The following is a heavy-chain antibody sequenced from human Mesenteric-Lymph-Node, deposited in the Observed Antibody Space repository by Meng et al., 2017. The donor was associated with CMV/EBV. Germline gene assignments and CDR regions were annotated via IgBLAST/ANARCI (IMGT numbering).Heavy chain of an antibody. CDR1: GFTFSSYW. J-gene: IGHJ6*02. CDR2: INSDGSST. Sequence: GGSLRLSCAASGFTFSSYWMHWVRQAPGKGLVWVSRINSDGSSTSYADSVKGRFTISRDNAKNTLYLQMNSLRAEDTAVYYCARDRGYSNPYYYYYYGMDVWGQGTTVTVSS. D-gene: IGHD4-11*01. V-gene: IGHV3-74*01. CDR3: ARDRGYSNPYYYYYYGMDV.